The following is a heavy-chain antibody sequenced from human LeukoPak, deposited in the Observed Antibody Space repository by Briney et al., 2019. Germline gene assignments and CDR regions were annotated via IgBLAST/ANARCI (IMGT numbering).Heavy chain of an antibody. CDR2: IYYSGST. J-gene: IGHJ5*02. CDR3: ATSQYPIAAADNWFDP. CDR1: GGSISSSSYY. Sequence: PSETLSLTCTVSGGSISSSSYYWGWIRQPPGKGLEWIGSIYYSGSTYYNPSLKSRVTISVDTSRNQFSLNLRSVTAADTAVYYCATSQYPIAAADNWFDPWGQGTLVTVSS. D-gene: IGHD6-13*01. V-gene: IGHV4-39*01.